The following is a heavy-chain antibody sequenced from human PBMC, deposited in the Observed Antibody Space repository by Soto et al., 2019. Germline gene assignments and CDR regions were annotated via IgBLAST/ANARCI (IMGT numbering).Heavy chain of an antibody. J-gene: IGHJ4*02. V-gene: IGHV4-4*02. CDR1: RGSISSDNW. Sequence: QVQLQESGPGLVKPSGTLSLTCAVSRGSISSDNWWIWVRQAPGKGLEYIGQIDHTVTTDYNPSLMSRFTMSVYKSKNQFSLVVNSVSAADTAMYYCAMCKSKTFDYWGQGTLVTVSS. CDR2: IDHTVTT. CDR3: AMCKSKTFDY. D-gene: IGHD2-8*01.